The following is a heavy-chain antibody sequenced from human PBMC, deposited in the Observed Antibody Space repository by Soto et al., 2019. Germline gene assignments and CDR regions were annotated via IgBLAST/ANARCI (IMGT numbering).Heavy chain of an antibody. Sequence: VGSLRLSCAASGFTFSNAWMSWVRQAPGKGLEWVGRIKSKTDGGTTDYAAPVKGRFTISRDDSKNTLYLQMNSLKTEDTAVYYCTAYPPMASGMDVWGQGTTVTVSS. CDR2: IKSKTDGGTT. CDR1: GFTFSNAW. V-gene: IGHV3-15*01. CDR3: TAYPPMASGMDV. J-gene: IGHJ6*02.